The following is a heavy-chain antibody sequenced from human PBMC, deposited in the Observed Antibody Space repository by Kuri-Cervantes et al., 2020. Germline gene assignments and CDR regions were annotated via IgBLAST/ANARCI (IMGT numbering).Heavy chain of an antibody. CDR1: GFTFSNYA. CDR2: IWYDGSNK. D-gene: IGHD3-22*01. Sequence: GESLKISCAASGFTFSNYAMAWVRQAPGKGLEWVAVIWYDGSNKYYADSVKGRFTISRDSSKNTLYLQMNSLRAEDTAVYYCARDSVFDYYDSSGYFDYWGQGTLVTVSS. J-gene: IGHJ4*02. V-gene: IGHV3-33*08. CDR3: ARDSVFDYYDSSGYFDY.